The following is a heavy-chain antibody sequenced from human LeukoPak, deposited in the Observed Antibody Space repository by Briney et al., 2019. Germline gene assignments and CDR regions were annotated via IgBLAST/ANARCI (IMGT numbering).Heavy chain of an antibody. CDR2: IYYSGST. CDR1: GGSISSYY. V-gene: IGHV4-59*01. Sequence: PSETLSLTCIVSGGSISSYYWSWIREPPGTGLEWVGYIYYSGSTNYNPSLKSRVTISVDKSKNQFSLKLSSVTAADTAVYYCAREGLRFLEWASDAFDIWGQGTMVTVSS. D-gene: IGHD3-3*01. J-gene: IGHJ3*02. CDR3: AREGLRFLEWASDAFDI.